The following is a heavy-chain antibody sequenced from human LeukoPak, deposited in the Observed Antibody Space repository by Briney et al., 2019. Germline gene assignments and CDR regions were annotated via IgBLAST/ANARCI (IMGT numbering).Heavy chain of an antibody. CDR1: GFTFSSYG. V-gene: IGHV3-33*01. Sequence: GRSLRLSCAASGFTFSSYGMHWVRQAPGKGLEWVAVIWYDGSNKYYADSVKGRFTISRDNSKNTLYLQMNSLRVEDMAVYYCARETVLLWFGGVGVAFDIWGQGTMVTVSS. CDR3: ARETVLLWFGGVGVAFDI. CDR2: IWYDGSNK. J-gene: IGHJ3*02. D-gene: IGHD3-10*01.